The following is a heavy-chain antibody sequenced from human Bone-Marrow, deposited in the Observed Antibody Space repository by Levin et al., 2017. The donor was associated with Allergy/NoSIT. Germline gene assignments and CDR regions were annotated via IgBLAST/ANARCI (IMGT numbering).Heavy chain of an antibody. CDR2: ISIDGNIQ. J-gene: IGHJ5*02. CDR1: GFTFTTYA. Sequence: GESLKISCAASGFTFTTYAMHWVRQAPGKGLEWVAVISIDGNIQYYTDSVKGRFTISRDTSKSTLYLQMNSLRGEDTAVYYCATSRYTYGSFLTWGQGSLVTVSS. CDR3: ATSRYTYGSFLT. V-gene: IGHV3-30-3*01. D-gene: IGHD5-18*01.